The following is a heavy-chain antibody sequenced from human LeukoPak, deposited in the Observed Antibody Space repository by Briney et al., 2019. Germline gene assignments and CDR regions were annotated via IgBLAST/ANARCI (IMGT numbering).Heavy chain of an antibody. CDR2: IYSSGIT. CDR3: ARDSGTTGEVKFDP. V-gene: IGHV4-4*07. CDR1: GGSISSYY. D-gene: IGHD3-10*01. Sequence: SETLSLTCSVSGGSISSYYWSWIRQPAGKGLEWIGRIYSSGITDYNPSLKSRVTMSVDTSKNKFSLKLSSVTGADTAVYYCARDSGTTGEVKFDPWGQGTLVTVSS. J-gene: IGHJ5*02.